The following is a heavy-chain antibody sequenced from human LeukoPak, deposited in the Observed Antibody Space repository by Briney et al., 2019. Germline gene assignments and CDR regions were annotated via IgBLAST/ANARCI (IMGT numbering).Heavy chain of an antibody. D-gene: IGHD2-2*01. CDR2: IYTSGST. V-gene: IGHV4-4*08. Sequence: SETLSLTCTVSGGSISSYYWSWIRQPPGKGLEWIGRIYTSGSTNYNPSLKSRVTISVDTSKNQFSLKLSSVTAADTAVYYCARVLPAAEFVEYWGQGTLVTVSS. J-gene: IGHJ4*02. CDR1: GGSISSYY. CDR3: ARVLPAAEFVEY.